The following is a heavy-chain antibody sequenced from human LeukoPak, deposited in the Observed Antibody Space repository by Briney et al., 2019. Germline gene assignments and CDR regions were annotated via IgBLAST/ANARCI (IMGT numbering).Heavy chain of an antibody. CDR3: ARGVYRQQQLAFDY. CDR2: IYHSGST. J-gene: IGHJ4*02. V-gene: IGHV4-30-2*01. Sequence: SQTLSLTCAVSGGSISSGGYSWSWIRQPPGKGLEWIGYIYHSGSTYYNPSLKSRVTISVDRSKNQFSLKLSSVTAADTAVYYCARGVYRQQQLAFDYWGQGTLVTVSS. D-gene: IGHD6-13*01. CDR1: GGSISSGGYS.